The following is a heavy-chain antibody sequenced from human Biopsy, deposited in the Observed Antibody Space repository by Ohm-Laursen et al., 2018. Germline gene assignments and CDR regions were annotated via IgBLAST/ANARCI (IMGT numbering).Heavy chain of an antibody. V-gene: IGHV4-61*01. J-gene: IGHJ4*02. D-gene: IGHD6-19*01. CDR2: IYSGGNT. CDR1: GDSLTSGPEN. CDR3: ARGRRTSGWPYFDN. Sequence: SETLSLTCTVSGDSLTSGPENWSWIRQSPGQGLEYIGFIYSGGNTNYNSSLKNRVTTSVDTSKNQFYLKLYSVTAADTAVYYCARGRRTSGWPYFDNWGQGALVIVSP.